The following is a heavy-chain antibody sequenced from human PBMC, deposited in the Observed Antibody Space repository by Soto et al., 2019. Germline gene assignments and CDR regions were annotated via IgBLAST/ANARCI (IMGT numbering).Heavy chain of an antibody. D-gene: IGHD2-21*01. CDR1: GFNFDNSY. Sequence: VQLVESGGGLVQPGGSLRLSCAVSGFNFDNSYMSWVRQAPGKGLEWVSILYSGGQTYYTESVRGRFTISRDNSKNMLYLQLNSLRGEDTAIYYCARCKQKVIHCAMDVWGQGATVTVTS. J-gene: IGHJ6*02. CDR3: ARCKQKVIHCAMDV. CDR2: LYSGGQT. V-gene: IGHV3-53*01.